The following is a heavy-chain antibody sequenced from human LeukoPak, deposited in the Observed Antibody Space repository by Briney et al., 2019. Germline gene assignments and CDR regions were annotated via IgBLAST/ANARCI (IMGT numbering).Heavy chain of an antibody. CDR1: GFTFITYG. V-gene: IGHV3-33*06. J-gene: IGHJ5*02. CDR2: IWYDGSNK. D-gene: IGHD3-3*01. CDR3: AKDGGPDYDFWSGYYTESWFDP. Sequence: GRSLRLSCAASGFTFITYGMHWVRQAPGKGLEWVAIIWYDGSNKYYADSVKGRFTISRDNSKNTLYLQMNSLRAEDTAVYYCAKDGGPDYDFWSGYYTESWFDPWGQGTLVTVSS.